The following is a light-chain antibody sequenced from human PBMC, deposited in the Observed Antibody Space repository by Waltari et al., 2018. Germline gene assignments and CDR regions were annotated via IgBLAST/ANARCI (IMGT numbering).Light chain of an antibody. V-gene: IGLV4-69*01. J-gene: IGLJ3*02. Sequence: QLVLTQSPSASASLGASVKLTCTLSSGHSSDVIAWHQQQPEKGPRYLMKVNSEGSHIKGDYIPDRFAGSSSGAERYLSISSLQSEDEADYYCQTGGHGTWVFGGGTRLTVL. CDR3: QTGGHGTWV. CDR1: SGHSSDV. CDR2: VNSEGSH.